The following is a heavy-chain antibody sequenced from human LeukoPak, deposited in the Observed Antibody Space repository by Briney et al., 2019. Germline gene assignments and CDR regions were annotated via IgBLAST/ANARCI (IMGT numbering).Heavy chain of an antibody. D-gene: IGHD6-19*01. CDR2: ISGSGVGM. CDR3: AKGTYSSAWY. J-gene: IGHJ4*02. CDR1: GFIFSSYA. Sequence: PGGSLRLSCAASGFIFSSYAMTWVRQVPGKGLEWVSTISGSGVGMHYADSVKGRFTVARDNSKNTLFLQMNSLRAEDTAIYYCAKGTYSSAWYWGQGTLVTVSS. V-gene: IGHV3-23*01.